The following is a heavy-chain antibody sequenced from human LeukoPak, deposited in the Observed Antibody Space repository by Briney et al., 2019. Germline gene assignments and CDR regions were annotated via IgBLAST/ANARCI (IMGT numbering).Heavy chain of an antibody. Sequence: ASVKVSCKTSGGTFSSYTISWVRQAPGQGLEWMGGIIPIFGTPHYAQKFQDRVTITADASTSTAYMELSSLRSEDTAVYYCARARGQPAADFDPWGQGTLVTVSS. CDR1: GGTFSSYT. J-gene: IGHJ5*02. CDR3: ARARGQPAADFDP. V-gene: IGHV1-69*13. CDR2: IIPIFGTP. D-gene: IGHD2-2*01.